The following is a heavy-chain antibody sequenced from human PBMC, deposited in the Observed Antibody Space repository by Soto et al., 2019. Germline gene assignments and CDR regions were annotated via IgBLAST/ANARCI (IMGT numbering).Heavy chain of an antibody. CDR3: ARDVGGEARNRY. CDR2: IIPNFGTT. CDR1: GGSFSNFV. J-gene: IGHJ4*02. D-gene: IGHD3-16*01. V-gene: IGHV1-69*01. Sequence: QVQLVQSGAEVKKPGSSVKVSCKASGGSFSNFVISWVRQAPGQGLEWMGGIIPNFGTTNYAQKFQGKVTITADETTRTAHLELSGLTSEDTSVYYCARDVGGEARNRYWGQGTLVTVSS.